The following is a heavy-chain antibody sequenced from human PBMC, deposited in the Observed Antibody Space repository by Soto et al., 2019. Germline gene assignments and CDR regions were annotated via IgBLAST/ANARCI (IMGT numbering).Heavy chain of an antibody. CDR2: IKSKTDGGTT. V-gene: IGHV3-15*07. CDR3: TRIGASGYYLFAFDI. CDR1: GFTFSNAW. D-gene: IGHD3-22*01. J-gene: IGHJ3*02. Sequence: EVQLVESGGGLVKPGGSLRLSCAASGFTFSNAWMNWVRQAPGKGLEWVGRIKSKTDGGTTDYAAPVKGRFTISRDDSXXXXXXXXXXXXXXXXXVYYCTRIGASGYYLFAFDIWGQGTMVTVSS.